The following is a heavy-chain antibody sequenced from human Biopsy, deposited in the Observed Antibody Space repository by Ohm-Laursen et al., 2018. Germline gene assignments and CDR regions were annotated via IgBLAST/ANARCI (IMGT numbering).Heavy chain of an antibody. D-gene: IGHD2-15*01. CDR1: GKTFSDYQ. CDR3: GNEVHGRDY. Sequence: PPGTLSLTCAVFGKTFSDYQWSWIRQPPGKGLEWIGQINQARTTNYNPSLKSRVSISADASKYEFSLRLTSVTAADTAVYLCGNEVHGRDYWGLGAQVTVSS. CDR2: INQARTT. J-gene: IGHJ4*02. V-gene: IGHV4-34*08.